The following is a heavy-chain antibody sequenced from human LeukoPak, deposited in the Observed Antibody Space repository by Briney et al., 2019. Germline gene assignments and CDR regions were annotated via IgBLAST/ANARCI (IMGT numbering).Heavy chain of an antibody. CDR2: IKQDGSEK. CDR1: GFTFSSYW. J-gene: IGHJ4*02. Sequence: PGGSLRLSCAASGFTFSSYWMSWVRQAPGKGLEWVANIKQDGSEKYYVDSVKGRFTISRDNAKNSLYVQMDSLRPEDTALYYCVTSNWGSPFDYWGQGTLVTVSS. CDR3: VTSNWGSPFDY. D-gene: IGHD7-27*01. V-gene: IGHV3-7*03.